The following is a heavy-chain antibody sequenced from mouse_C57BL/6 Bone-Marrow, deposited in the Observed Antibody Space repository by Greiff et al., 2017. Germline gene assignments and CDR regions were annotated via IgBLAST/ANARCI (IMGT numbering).Heavy chain of an antibody. J-gene: IGHJ2*01. V-gene: IGHV1-75*01. CDR2: IFPGSGST. Sequence: VQLVESGPELVKPGASVKISCKASGYTFTDYYINWVKQRPGQGLEWIGWIFPGSGSTYYNEKFKGKATLTVDKSSSTAYMLLSSLTSEDSAVYFCARSQLRLRPYYFDDWGQGTTLTVSS. D-gene: IGHD3-2*02. CDR3: ARSQLRLRPYYFDD. CDR1: GYTFTDYY.